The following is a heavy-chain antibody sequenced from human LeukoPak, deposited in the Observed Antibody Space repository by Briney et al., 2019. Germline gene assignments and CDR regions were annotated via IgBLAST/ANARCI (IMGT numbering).Heavy chain of an antibody. J-gene: IGHJ3*02. CDR1: GGSFRGYY. CDR3: ARAPKTGYSSSWYGQSDAFDI. V-gene: IGHV4-34*01. CDR2: INHSGST. Sequence: SETLSLTCAVYGGSFRGYYWSWIRQPPGKGLEWIGEINHSGSTNYNPSLKSRVTISVDTSKNQFSLKLSSVTAADTAVYYCARAPKTGYSSSWYGQSDAFDIWGQGTMVTVSS. D-gene: IGHD6-13*01.